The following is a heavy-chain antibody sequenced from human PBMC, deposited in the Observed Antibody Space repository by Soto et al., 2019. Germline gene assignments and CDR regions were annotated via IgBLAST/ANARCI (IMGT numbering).Heavy chain of an antibody. CDR2: TIDSGGRS. Sequence: SGASGLTFSSHAMSWVRQAPGKGLEWVSSTIDSGGRSYHADSVRGRFTISRDNSKNTLYLQMNSLRDDDTAIYYCAKDKMEQWLVGGYYDYWGQGALVTVSS. D-gene: IGHD6-19*01. CDR1: GLTFSSHA. V-gene: IGHV3-23*01. J-gene: IGHJ4*02. CDR3: AKDKMEQWLVGGYYDY.